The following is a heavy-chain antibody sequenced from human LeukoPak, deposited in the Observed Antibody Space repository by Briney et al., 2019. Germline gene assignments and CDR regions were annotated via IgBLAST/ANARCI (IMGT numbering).Heavy chain of an antibody. D-gene: IGHD6-6*01. V-gene: IGHV3-30*02. CDR2: IRYDGSNK. Sequence: GGSLRLSCAASGFTFSSYGMHWVRQAPGKGLEWVAFIRYDGSNKYYADSVKGRFTISRDNSKNTLYLQMNSLRAEDTAVYYCAKPHASIAARPGSHFDYWGQGTLVTVSS. J-gene: IGHJ4*02. CDR1: GFTFSSYG. CDR3: AKPHASIAARPGSHFDY.